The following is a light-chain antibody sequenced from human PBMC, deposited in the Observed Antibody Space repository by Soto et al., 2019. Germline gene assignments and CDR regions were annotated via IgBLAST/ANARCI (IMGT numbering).Light chain of an antibody. CDR1: SSDIGGYNY. Sequence: QAVVTQPPSASGSPGQSVTISCTGTSSDIGGYNYVSWYQQHPGKAPKVMIYEVSKRPSGVPDRFSGSKSGNTASLTVSGLQAEDEADYYCSSYVGSDTVVFGGGTKLTVL. CDR2: EVS. J-gene: IGLJ2*01. CDR3: SSYVGSDTVV. V-gene: IGLV2-8*01.